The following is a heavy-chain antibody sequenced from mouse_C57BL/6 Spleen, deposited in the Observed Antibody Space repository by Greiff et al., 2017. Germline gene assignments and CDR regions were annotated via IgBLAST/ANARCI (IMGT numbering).Heavy chain of an antibody. D-gene: IGHD6-1*01. Sequence: EVMLVESGGGLVQPGGSLKLSCAASGFTFSDYYMYWVRQTPEKRLEWVAYISNGGGSTYYPDTVKGRFTISRDNAKNTLYLQMSRLKSEDTAMYYCARHGRPSYAMDYWGQGTSVTVSS. CDR3: ARHGRPSYAMDY. CDR1: GFTFSDYY. J-gene: IGHJ4*01. V-gene: IGHV5-12*01. CDR2: ISNGGGST.